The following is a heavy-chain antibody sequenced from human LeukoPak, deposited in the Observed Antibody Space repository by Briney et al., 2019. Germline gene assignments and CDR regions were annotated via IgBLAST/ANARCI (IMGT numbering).Heavy chain of an antibody. V-gene: IGHV3-64*01. J-gene: IGHJ4*02. CDR1: GFTLSSFS. D-gene: IGHD3-10*01. CDR3: AREYYGGYVDY. Sequence: PGGSLRLSCAASGFTLSSFSMHWVRQAPGKGLESVSAISSNGGSTYYANSVKGRFTISRDNSKNTLYLQMGSLRAEDMAVYYCAREYYGGYVDYWGQGTLVTVSS. CDR2: ISSNGGST.